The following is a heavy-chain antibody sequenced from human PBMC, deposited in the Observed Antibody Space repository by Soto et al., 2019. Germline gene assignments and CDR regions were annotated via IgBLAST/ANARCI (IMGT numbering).Heavy chain of an antibody. CDR2: IKQDGSEK. V-gene: IGHV3-7*01. CDR1: GFTFSSYW. J-gene: IGHJ4*02. D-gene: IGHD4-17*01. Sequence: GGSLRLSCAASGFTFSSYWMSWVRQAPGKGLEWVANIKQDGSEKYYVDSVKGRFTISRDNAKNSLYLQMNSLRAEDTAVYYCARDSGDYEGYFDYWGQGTLVTVSS. CDR3: ARDSGDYEGYFDY.